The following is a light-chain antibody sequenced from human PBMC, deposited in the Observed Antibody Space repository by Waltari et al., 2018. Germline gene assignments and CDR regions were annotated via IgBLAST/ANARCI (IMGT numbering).Light chain of an antibody. Sequence: EIVLTQSPATLSLSPGERATLSCRASQSVSSYLAWYQQKPGQAPRRLIYDASNRATCIPARFSGSGSGTDFTLTISSLEPEDFAVYYCQQRSNWPMYTFGQGTKLEIK. CDR2: DAS. V-gene: IGKV3-11*01. CDR3: QQRSNWPMYT. CDR1: QSVSSY. J-gene: IGKJ2*01.